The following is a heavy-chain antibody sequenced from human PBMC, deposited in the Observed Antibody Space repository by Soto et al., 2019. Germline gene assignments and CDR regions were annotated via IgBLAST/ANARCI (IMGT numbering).Heavy chain of an antibody. J-gene: IGHJ4*02. Sequence: ASETMSLTCPVSGGSISGYYWSWIRQPTGKGLEWVGYIDYSGSTIYNPSLKSRVTISVDTSKNQFALKLSSVTAADTAVYYCARARDDSSGYYYFDYWGQGTLVTVSS. CDR1: GGSISGYY. CDR2: IDYSGST. V-gene: IGHV4-59*01. D-gene: IGHD3-22*01. CDR3: ARARDDSSGYYYFDY.